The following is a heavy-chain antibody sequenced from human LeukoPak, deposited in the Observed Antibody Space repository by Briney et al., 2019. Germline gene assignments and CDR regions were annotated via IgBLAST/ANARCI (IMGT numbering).Heavy chain of an antibody. D-gene: IGHD3-22*01. J-gene: IGHJ4*02. Sequence: SSETLSLTCTVSGGSISSGGYYWSWIRQPAGKGLEWIGRIYTSGSTNYNPSLKSRVTMSVDTSKNQFSLKLSSVTAADTAVYYCARSGYDSSGYYYGFDYWGQGTLVTVSS. V-gene: IGHV4-61*02. CDR3: ARSGYDSSGYYYGFDY. CDR1: GGSISSGGYY. CDR2: IYTSGST.